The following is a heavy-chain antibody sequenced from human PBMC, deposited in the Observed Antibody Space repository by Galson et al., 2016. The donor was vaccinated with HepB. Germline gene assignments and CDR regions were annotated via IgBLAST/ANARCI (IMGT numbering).Heavy chain of an antibody. J-gene: IGHJ4*02. CDR1: GFPFSNYW. CDR2: IKQEGNQE. Sequence: SLRLSCAASGFPFSNYWMNWVRQAPGKGLEWVANIKQEGNQEYYADSVKDRFTVSRDNARNSLYLQMNSLRGDDTAVYYCARAQWILARRAACFDHWGQGILVTVSS. CDR3: ARAQWILARRAACFDH. D-gene: IGHD5-18*01. V-gene: IGHV3-7*04.